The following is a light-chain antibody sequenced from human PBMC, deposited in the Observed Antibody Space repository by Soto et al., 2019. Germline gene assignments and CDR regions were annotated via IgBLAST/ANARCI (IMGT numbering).Light chain of an antibody. Sequence: QSVLTQPPSVSGAPGQRVTISCSGSTSNIGAGYDVHWYQQLPGKAPKLIIFGNTNRPSGVPARFSGSKSSSSASLAITGLQRDDEADYYCQSHDNSLSGSRVFGGGTKVTVL. CDR1: TSNIGAGYD. J-gene: IGLJ2*01. CDR2: GNT. CDR3: QSHDNSLSGSRV. V-gene: IGLV1-40*01.